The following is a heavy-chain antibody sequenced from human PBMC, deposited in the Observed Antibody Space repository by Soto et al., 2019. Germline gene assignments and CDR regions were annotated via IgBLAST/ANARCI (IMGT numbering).Heavy chain of an antibody. D-gene: IGHD2-15*01. V-gene: IGHV1-69*01. CDR1: GGSFISYA. J-gene: IGHJ6*02. Sequence: GXSVKVSCNASGGSFISYAISWVRRAPGQGLEWMGGIIPIFGTANYAQKFQGRVTITADESTSTAYMELSSLRSEDTAVYYCARAYCSGGSCYVGVYYYGMDVWGQGTTVTVSS. CDR2: IIPIFGTA. CDR3: ARAYCSGGSCYVGVYYYGMDV.